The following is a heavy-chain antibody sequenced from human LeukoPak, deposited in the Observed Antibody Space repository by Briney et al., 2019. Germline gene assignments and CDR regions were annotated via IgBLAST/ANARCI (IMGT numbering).Heavy chain of an antibody. CDR2: IYPGDSDT. V-gene: IGHV5-51*01. CDR1: GYSFTSYW. J-gene: IGHJ4*02. CDR3: ARHHSDYDILTGYSPREYFDY. D-gene: IGHD3-9*01. Sequence: GESLKISCKGSGYSFTSYWIGWVRQMPGKGLEWMGIIYPGDSDTRYSPSFQGQVTISADKSISTAYLQWSSLKASDTAMYYCARHHSDYDILTGYSPREYFDYWGQGTLVTVSS.